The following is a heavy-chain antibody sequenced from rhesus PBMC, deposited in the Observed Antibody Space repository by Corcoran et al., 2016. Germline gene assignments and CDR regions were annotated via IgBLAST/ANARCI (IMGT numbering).Heavy chain of an antibody. CDR2: IYGSSGAT. CDR1: GFSIRSDY. V-gene: IGHV4-160*01. Sequence: QEQLQESGPGPVRPSETLSLTCAAPGFSIRSDYWTWTRPPPGRGLEWIGCIYGSSGATYYNSFLKSRVTISTDTSKNQFSLKLNSVTAADTAVYYCAREDFAPGHGLNSWGQGVVVTVSS. D-gene: IGHD1-38*01. J-gene: IGHJ6*01. CDR3: AREDFAPGHGLNS.